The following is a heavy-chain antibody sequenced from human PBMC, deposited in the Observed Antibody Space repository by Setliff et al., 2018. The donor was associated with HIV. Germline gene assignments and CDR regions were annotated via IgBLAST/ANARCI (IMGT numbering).Heavy chain of an antibody. CDR2: IYPGDSDT. CDR3: ARSKGSSGWNGFH. D-gene: IGHD6-19*01. J-gene: IGHJ1*01. V-gene: IGHV5-51*07. Sequence: GESLKISCKGSGYSFTSYWIGGVHQMPGKGSEWMGIIYPGDSDTRYSPSFQGQVTISADKYISPAYLQWSSLKASDTAMYYCARSKGSSGWNGFHWGQGTLVTVSS. CDR1: GYSFTSYW.